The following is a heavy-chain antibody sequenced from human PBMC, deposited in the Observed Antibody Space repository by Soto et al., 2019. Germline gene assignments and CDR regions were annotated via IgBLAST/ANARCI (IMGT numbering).Heavy chain of an antibody. CDR2: IDGDDNK. J-gene: IGHJ4*02. Sequence: QITVKESGPALVKPTQTLTLTCTFSGLAFSTADRAVGWIRQAPGKALDWLALIDGDDNKRYSPSLKNRLTIASGTSNNQVVLTLTDMDPVDTATYSWAHGRTSGKTIFFEYWGQGTLVTVS. CDR3: AHGRTSGKTIFFEY. V-gene: IGHV2-5*02. D-gene: IGHD1-1*01. CDR1: GLAFSTADRA.